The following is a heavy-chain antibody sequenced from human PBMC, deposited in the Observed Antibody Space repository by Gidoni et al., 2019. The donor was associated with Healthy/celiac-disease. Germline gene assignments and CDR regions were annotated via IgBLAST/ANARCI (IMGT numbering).Heavy chain of an antibody. CDR1: GFTFDDYA. CDR2: IRWDGGST. Sequence: EVQLVESGGVVVQPGGSLRLSCAASGFTFDDYAMHWVRQAPGKGLEWVSLIRWDGGSTYYADSVKGRFTISRDNSKNSLYLQMNSLRAEDTALYYCAKDEGYGSGKGLLDYWGQGTLVTVSS. J-gene: IGHJ4*02. D-gene: IGHD3-10*01. CDR3: AKDEGYGSGKGLLDY. V-gene: IGHV3-43D*03.